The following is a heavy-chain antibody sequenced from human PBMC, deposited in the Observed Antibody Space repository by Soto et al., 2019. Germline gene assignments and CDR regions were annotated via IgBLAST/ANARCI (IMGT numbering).Heavy chain of an antibody. CDR1: GSTFSSYA. Sequence: SVKVSCKASGSTFSSYAISWVRQAPGQGLEWMGGIIPIFGTANYAQKFQGRVTITADKSTSTAYMELSSLRSEDTAVYYCAMPQRLQVGPKSHYYGMEVSGEGTTVAV. J-gene: IGHJ6*02. CDR2: IIPIFGTA. CDR3: AMPQRLQVGPKSHYYGMEV. V-gene: IGHV1-69*06. D-gene: IGHD1-26*01.